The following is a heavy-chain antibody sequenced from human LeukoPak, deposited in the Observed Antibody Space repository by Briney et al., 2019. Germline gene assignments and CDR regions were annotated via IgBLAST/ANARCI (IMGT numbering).Heavy chain of an antibody. V-gene: IGHV4-34*01. CDR3: ARGGDFWSGYYRSYYFDY. CDR2: INHSGST. D-gene: IGHD3-3*01. CDR1: CGSFSCYY. Sequence: PSETLSLTCAVYCGSFSCYYWSWIRQPPGKGLEWIGEINHSGSTNYSPSLKSRVTISVDTSKNQFSLKLSSVTAADTAVYYCARGGDFWSGYYRSYYFDYWGQGTLVTVSS. J-gene: IGHJ4*02.